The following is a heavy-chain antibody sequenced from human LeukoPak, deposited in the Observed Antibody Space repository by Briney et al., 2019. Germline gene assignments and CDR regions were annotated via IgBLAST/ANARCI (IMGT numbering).Heavy chain of an antibody. CDR3: AIDDVGYSSGWFHY. D-gene: IGHD6-19*01. CDR2: INPNSGGT. Sequence: ASVKVSCKASGYTFTGYYMHWVRQAPGQGLEWMGWINPNSGGTNYAQKFQGRVTMTRDTSISTAYMELSRLRSDDAAVYYCAIDDVGYSSGWFHYWGQGTLVTVSS. J-gene: IGHJ4*02. CDR1: GYTFTGYY. V-gene: IGHV1-2*02.